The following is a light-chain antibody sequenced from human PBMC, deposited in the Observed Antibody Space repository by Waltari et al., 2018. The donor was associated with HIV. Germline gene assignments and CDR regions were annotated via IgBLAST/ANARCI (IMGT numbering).Light chain of an antibody. Sequence: SALTQSPSVSASPGRSVTISCTGTSSDVGHYNRVSWYQQPPGPAPNLMIYEVSKRPSGVPRRFSGSKSGNSASLTISGLQAEDEADYYCSSYTSSNTFVVFGGGTKLTVL. J-gene: IGLJ2*01. CDR2: EVS. CDR1: SSDVGHYNR. V-gene: IGLV2-18*02. CDR3: SSYTSSNTFVV.